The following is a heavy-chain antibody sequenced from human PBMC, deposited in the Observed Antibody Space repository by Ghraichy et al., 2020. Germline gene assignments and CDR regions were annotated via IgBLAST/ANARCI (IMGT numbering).Heavy chain of an antibody. CDR2: ISGSGGST. CDR3: AKSFLRAVGAHMATYYYYYGMDV. Sequence: GESLNISCAASGFTFSSYAMSWVRQAPGKGLEWVSAISGSGGSTYYADSVKGRFTISRDNSKNTLYLQMNSLRAEDTAVYYCAKSFLRAVGAHMATYYYYYGMDVWGQGTTVTVSS. CDR1: GFTFSSYA. J-gene: IGHJ6*02. D-gene: IGHD1-26*01. V-gene: IGHV3-23*01.